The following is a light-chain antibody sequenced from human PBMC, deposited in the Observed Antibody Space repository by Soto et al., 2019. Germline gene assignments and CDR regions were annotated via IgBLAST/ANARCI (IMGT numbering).Light chain of an antibody. V-gene: IGKV3-11*01. CDR1: QSVGSD. CDR2: DAS. CDR3: QQRSNWPPVT. Sequence: EIVMTQSPATLSVSPGARAPLSCRASQSVGSDLAWYQQKPGQAPRLLIDDASNRATGIPARFSGSGSGTDFTLTISSLEPEDFGVYYCQQRSNWPPVTFGGGTKVDIK. J-gene: IGKJ4*01.